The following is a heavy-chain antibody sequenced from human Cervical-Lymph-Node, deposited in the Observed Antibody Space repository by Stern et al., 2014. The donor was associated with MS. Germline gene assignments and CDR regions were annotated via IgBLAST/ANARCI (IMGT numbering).Heavy chain of an antibody. D-gene: IGHD2-2*01. CDR1: GFTFSSYT. Sequence: MQLVQSGGGLVQPGGSLRLSCAASGFTFSSYTMSWVRQAPGKGLEWVSAISGGGGSTYYADSVKGRFTISRDNSKNTLYLQMNSLRAEDTAVYYCAKEYCRSSSCYLPQYYFYGMDVWGQGTTVTVSS. CDR3: AKEYCRSSSCYLPQYYFYGMDV. J-gene: IGHJ6*02. CDR2: ISGGGGST. V-gene: IGHV3-23*04.